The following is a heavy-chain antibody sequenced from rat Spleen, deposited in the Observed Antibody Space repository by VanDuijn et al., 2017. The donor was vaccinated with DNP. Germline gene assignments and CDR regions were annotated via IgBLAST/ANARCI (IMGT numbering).Heavy chain of an antibody. CDR1: GFTFSNAW. CDR2: IKAKSNNYAT. CDR3: SREGLRASDY. D-gene: IGHD4-1*01. J-gene: IGHJ2*01. Sequence: EVQLVETGGSLVQPGKSLKLTCATSGFTFSNAWMHWVRQSPEKQLEWVAQIKAKSNNYATYYAESVKGRFTISRDDSKSSVYLQMNSLKEEDTAIYYCSREGLRASDYWGQGVLVTVSS. V-gene: IGHV6-8*01.